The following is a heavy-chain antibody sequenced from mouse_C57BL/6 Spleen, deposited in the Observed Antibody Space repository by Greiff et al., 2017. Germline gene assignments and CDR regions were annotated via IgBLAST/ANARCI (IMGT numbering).Heavy chain of an antibody. CDR2: ISYDGSN. CDR1: GYSITSGYY. CDR3: ARADYYGSSYEWYFDV. J-gene: IGHJ1*03. Sequence: EVKLQESGPGLVKPSQSLSLTCSVTGYSITSGYYWNWIRQFPGNKLEWMGYISYDGSNNYNPSLKNRISITRDTSKNQFFLKLNSVTTEDTATYYCARADYYGSSYEWYFDVWGTGATVTVSS. V-gene: IGHV3-6*01. D-gene: IGHD1-1*01.